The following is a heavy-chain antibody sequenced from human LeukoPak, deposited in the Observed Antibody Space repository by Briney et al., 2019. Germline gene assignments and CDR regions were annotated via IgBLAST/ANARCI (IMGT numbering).Heavy chain of an antibody. D-gene: IGHD1-26*01. CDR1: GYTFTSYY. J-gene: IGHJ6*03. V-gene: IGHV1-46*01. CDR3: ARDLDSGSPLSMDV. Sequence: GASVKVSCKASGYTFTSYYMHWVRQAPGQGLEWMGIINPSGGSTSYAQKFQGRVAITTDTSTTTAYMELRSLRADDTAVYYCARDLDSGSPLSMDVWGKGTTVTISS. CDR2: INPSGGST.